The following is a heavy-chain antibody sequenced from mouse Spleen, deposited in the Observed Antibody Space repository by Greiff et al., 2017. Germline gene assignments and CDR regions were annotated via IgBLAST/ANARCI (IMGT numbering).Heavy chain of an antibody. D-gene: IGHD4-1*01. CDR2: IYPGSGST. J-gene: IGHJ2*01. V-gene: IGHV1-55*01. Sequence: VQLQQPGAELVKPGASVKMSCKASGYTFTSYWITWVKQRPGQGLEWIGDIYPGSGSTNYNEKFKSKATLTVDTSSSTAYMQLSSLTSEDSAVYYCARFTDWDVGRNYFDYWGQGTTLTVSS. CDR1: GYTFTSYW. CDR3: ARFTDWDVGRNYFDY.